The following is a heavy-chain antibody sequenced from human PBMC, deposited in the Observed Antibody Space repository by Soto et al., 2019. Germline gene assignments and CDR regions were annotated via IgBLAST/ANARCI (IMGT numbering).Heavy chain of an antibody. Sequence: PSQTLSLTCAISGDSVSSNTAAWNWIRSSPSRGLEWLGRTYYRSNWRHDYAVSVKSRITVNPDTSKNHFSLQLNSVAPDDTAVYYCARGVAGSGFDLWGQSTMVTVSS. CDR2: TYYRSNWRH. V-gene: IGHV6-1*01. CDR1: GDSVSSNTAA. CDR3: ARGVAGSGFDL. J-gene: IGHJ4*02. D-gene: IGHD6-19*01.